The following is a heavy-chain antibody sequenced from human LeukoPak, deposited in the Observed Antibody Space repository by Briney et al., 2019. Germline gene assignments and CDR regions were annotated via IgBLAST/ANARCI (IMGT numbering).Heavy chain of an antibody. CDR3: ARDPLAHIAVATYGAFDI. CDR1: GFTFSSYA. CDR2: ISYDGSNK. V-gene: IGHV3-30-3*01. D-gene: IGHD6-19*01. J-gene: IGHJ3*02. Sequence: PGGSLRLSRAASGFTFSSYAMHWVRQAPGKGLEWVAVISYDGSNKYYADSVKGRFTISRDNSKNTLYLQMNSLRAEDTAVYYCARDPLAHIAVATYGAFDIWGQGTMVTVSS.